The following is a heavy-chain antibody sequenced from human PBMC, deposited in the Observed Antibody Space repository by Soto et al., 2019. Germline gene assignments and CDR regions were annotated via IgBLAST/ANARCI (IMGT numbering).Heavy chain of an antibody. D-gene: IGHD7-27*01. Sequence: QVQLVESGGGLVKPGGSLRLSCVASGFTFSDYDMSWIRQAPGKGLEWVAYISTSGSTIYYAASLKGRFTISRDNARNSLYLQMNSMLDEDTATYFCPRNGGTFDPWGQGTMVTVSS. CDR2: ISTSGSTI. CDR1: GFTFSDYD. V-gene: IGHV3-11*01. J-gene: IGHJ5*02. CDR3: PRNGGTFDP.